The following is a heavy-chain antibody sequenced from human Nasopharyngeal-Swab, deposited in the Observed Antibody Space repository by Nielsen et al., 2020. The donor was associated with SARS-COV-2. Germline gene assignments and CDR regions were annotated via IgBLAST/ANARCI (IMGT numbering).Heavy chain of an antibody. CDR2: ISSSSSTI. V-gene: IGHV3-48*04. CDR3: ARVRTDYYDSSGYYPSGGDDY. J-gene: IGHJ4*02. D-gene: IGHD3-22*01. Sequence: WIRQPPGKGLEWVSYISSSSSTICYADSVKGRFTISRDNAKNSLYLQMNSLRAEDTAVYYCARVRTDYYDSSGYYPSGGDDYWGQGTLVTVSS.